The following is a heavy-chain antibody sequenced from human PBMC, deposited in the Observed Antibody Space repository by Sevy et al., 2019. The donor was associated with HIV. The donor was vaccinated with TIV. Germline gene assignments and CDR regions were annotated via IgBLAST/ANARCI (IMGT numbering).Heavy chain of an antibody. J-gene: IGHJ6*03. D-gene: IGHD2-21*02. Sequence: GGSLRLSCAASGFTVSSNYMSWVRQAPGKGLEWVSVIYSGGSTYYADSVKGRFTISRDNSKNTLYFQMNSLRAEDTAVYYCARDFCGGDCYDYYYYYMDVWGKGTTVTVSS. CDR3: ARDFCGGDCYDYYYYYMDV. V-gene: IGHV3-66*02. CDR2: IYSGGST. CDR1: GFTVSSNY.